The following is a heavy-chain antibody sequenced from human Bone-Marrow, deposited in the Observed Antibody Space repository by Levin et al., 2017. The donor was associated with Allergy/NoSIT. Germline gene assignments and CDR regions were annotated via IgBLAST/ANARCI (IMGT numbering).Heavy chain of an antibody. CDR1: GFTFSSYN. Sequence: PGGSLRLSCAASGFTFSSYNMNWVRQAPGKGLEWVSSITNSGFDMSYADSVKGRFTISRDNAKNSLYLQMNSLRADDTAVYYCAREQVIMWLIRDDAFDVWGRGTMVTVSS. V-gene: IGHV3-21*01. CDR2: ITNSGFDM. CDR3: AREQVIMWLIRDDAFDV. D-gene: IGHD3-16*02. J-gene: IGHJ3*01.